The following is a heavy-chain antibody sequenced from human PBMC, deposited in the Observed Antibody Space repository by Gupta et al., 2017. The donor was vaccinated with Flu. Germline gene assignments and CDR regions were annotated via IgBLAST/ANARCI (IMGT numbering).Heavy chain of an antibody. J-gene: IGHJ1*01. CDR2: ISGGTT. CDR1: GFTFSAVG. CDR3: VKDAGYGEYAF. Sequence: EVHLLESGGDLAQPGGSLRLSCAASGFTFSAVGMRWVRQAPGKGLEWVSTISGGTTYYAESVKGRFTISRDTSKNTLFLQMNSLRAEDTAIYYCVKDAGYGEYAFWGQGTLVTVSS. D-gene: IGHD2-21*01. V-gene: IGHV3-23*01.